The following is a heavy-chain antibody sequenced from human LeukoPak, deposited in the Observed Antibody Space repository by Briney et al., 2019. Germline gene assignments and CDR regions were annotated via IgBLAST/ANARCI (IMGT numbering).Heavy chain of an antibody. J-gene: IGHJ4*02. CDR2: INWNGGST. CDR1: GFTFDDYG. D-gene: IGHD6-13*01. CDR3: AKDLAIAAAGSY. Sequence: GGSLRLSCAASGFTFDDYGMSWVRQAPGKGLEWVSGINWNGGSTGYADSVKGRFTISRDNAKNSLYLQMNSLRAEDTAVYYCAKDLAIAAAGSYWGQGTLVTVSS. V-gene: IGHV3-20*04.